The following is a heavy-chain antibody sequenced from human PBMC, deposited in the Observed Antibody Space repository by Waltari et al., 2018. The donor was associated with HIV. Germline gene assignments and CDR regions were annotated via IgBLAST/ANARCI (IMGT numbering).Heavy chain of an antibody. D-gene: IGHD3-22*01. CDR2: IYYSGST. CDR1: GGSISSYY. Sequence: QVQLQESGPGLVKPSETLSLTCTVSGGSISSYYWSWIRQPPGKGLEWIGYIYYSGSTNNNPSLKNRVTISVDTSKNQFSLKLSSVTDADTAVYYCARVPYDSSGLDAFDIWGQGTMVTVSS. J-gene: IGHJ3*02. V-gene: IGHV4-59*01. CDR3: ARVPYDSSGLDAFDI.